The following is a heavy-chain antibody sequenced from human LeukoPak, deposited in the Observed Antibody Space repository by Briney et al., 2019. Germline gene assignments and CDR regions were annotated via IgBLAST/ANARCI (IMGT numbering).Heavy chain of an antibody. Sequence: PGGSLRLSCAASGFTFSTYEMNWVRQAPGKGLEWVSYISSSGSTIYYADSVKGRFTIYRDNAKPSLYLQMNSLRVEDTAVYYCARDRWLLHDYWGQGTLVTVSS. CDR1: GFTFSTYE. CDR3: ARDRWLLHDY. J-gene: IGHJ4*02. D-gene: IGHD1-26*01. V-gene: IGHV3-48*03. CDR2: ISSSGSTI.